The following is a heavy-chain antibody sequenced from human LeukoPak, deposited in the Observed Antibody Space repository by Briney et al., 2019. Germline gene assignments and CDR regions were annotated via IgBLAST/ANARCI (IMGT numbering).Heavy chain of an antibody. J-gene: IGHJ5*02. CDR2: ISSSGSTI. D-gene: IGHD2-15*01. V-gene: IGHV3-11*01. CDR3: AREGSGYATNWFDP. CDR1: GSTFSDYY. Sequence: GGSLRLSCAASGSTFSDYYMSWIRQAPGKGLEWVSYISSSGSTIYYADSVKGRFTISRDNAKNSLYLQMNSLRAEDTAVYYCAREGSGYATNWFDPWGQGTLVTVSS.